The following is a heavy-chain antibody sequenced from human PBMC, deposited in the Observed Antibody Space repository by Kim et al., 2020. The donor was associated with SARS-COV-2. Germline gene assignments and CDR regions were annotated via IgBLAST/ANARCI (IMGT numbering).Heavy chain of an antibody. CDR3: VRLNPRDYFDY. Sequence: GGSLRLSCVASGFTFNSYWMHWVRQAPGKGLVWVSHVNSDGSTTRYADSVEGRFTISRDNAKNTLQLQMNNLRAEDTAVYYCVRLNPRDYFDYWGQGTLVIVSS. V-gene: IGHV3-74*01. CDR1: GFTFNSYW. D-gene: IGHD2-21*01. CDR2: VNSDGSTT. J-gene: IGHJ4*02.